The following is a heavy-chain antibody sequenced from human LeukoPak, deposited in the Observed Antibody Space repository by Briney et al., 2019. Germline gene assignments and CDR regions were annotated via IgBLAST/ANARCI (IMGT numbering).Heavy chain of an antibody. V-gene: IGHV3-30*02. CDR1: GFTFSTYW. CDR2: IRYDGSNK. Sequence: GGSLRLSCAASGFTFSTYWMNWVRQAPGKGLEWVAFIRYDGSNKYYADSVKGRFTISRDNSKNTLYLQMNSLRAEDTAVYYCAKAGDSSGYYYVDLGGVGRVDYWGQGTLVTVSS. D-gene: IGHD3-22*01. CDR3: AKAGDSSGYYYVDLGGVGRVDY. J-gene: IGHJ4*02.